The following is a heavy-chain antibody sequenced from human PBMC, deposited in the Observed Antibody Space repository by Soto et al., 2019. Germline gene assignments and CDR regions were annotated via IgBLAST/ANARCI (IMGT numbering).Heavy chain of an antibody. Sequence: PGGSLRLSCAASGFTFSSYAMHWVRQAPGKGLEWVAVISYDGSNKYYADSVKGRFTISRDNSKNTLYLQMNSLRAEDTAVYYCARGYSNYELFAYCGQGTLVTVSS. CDR3: ARGYSNYELFAY. V-gene: IGHV3-30-3*01. CDR1: GFTFSSYA. D-gene: IGHD4-4*01. J-gene: IGHJ4*02. CDR2: ISYDGSNK.